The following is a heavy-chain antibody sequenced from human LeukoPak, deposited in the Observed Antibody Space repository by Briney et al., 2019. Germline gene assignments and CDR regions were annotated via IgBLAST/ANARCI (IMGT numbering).Heavy chain of an antibody. V-gene: IGHV4-4*07. CDR1: GGSISSYY. Sequence: PSETLSLTCTVSGGSISSYYWSWIRQPAGMGLKWLGRIYTSGSTNYNLSLKSRVTMSVDKSKNQFSLNLSSVTAADTALYYCARGSSSSWYDCWGQGTLVTVSS. J-gene: IGHJ4*02. CDR2: IYTSGST. CDR3: ARGSSSSWYDC. D-gene: IGHD6-13*01.